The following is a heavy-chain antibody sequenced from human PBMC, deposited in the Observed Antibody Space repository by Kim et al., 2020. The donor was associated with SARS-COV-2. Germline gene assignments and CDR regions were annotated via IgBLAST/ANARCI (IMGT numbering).Heavy chain of an antibody. CDR2: IYYSGST. J-gene: IGHJ4*02. CDR1: GGSISSSSYY. D-gene: IGHD3-16*02. V-gene: IGHV4-39*01. Sequence: SETLSLTCTVSGGSISSSSYYWGWIRQPPGKGLEWIGSIYYSGSTYYNPSLKSRVTISVDTSKNQFSLKLSSVTAADTAVYYCARTNYDYVWGSYRSYSIDYWGQGTLVTVSS. CDR3: ARTNYDYVWGSYRSYSIDY.